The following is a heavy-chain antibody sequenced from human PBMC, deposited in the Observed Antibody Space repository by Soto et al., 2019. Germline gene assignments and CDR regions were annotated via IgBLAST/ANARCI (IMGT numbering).Heavy chain of an antibody. CDR2: IKQDGSEK. Sequence: PGGSLRLSCAASGFTFSSYWMSWVRQAPGKGLEWVANIKQDGSEKYYVDSVKGRFTISRDNAKNSLYLQMNSLRAEDTAVYYCARDPSPIFLWFGGLAPDAFYFWGQGSLVPVSS. J-gene: IGHJ3*01. CDR3: ARDPSPIFLWFGGLAPDAFYF. V-gene: IGHV3-7*01. D-gene: IGHD3-10*01. CDR1: GFTFSSYW.